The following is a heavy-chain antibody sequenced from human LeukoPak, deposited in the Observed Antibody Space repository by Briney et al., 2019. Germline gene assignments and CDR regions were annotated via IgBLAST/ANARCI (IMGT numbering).Heavy chain of an antibody. J-gene: IGHJ4*02. V-gene: IGHV3-21*01. CDR2: ISSSMISI. CDR3: ARDWIQLWLLDS. D-gene: IGHD5-18*01. CDR1: GFTFRRYD. Sequence: PGGSLRLSCASSGFTFRRYDMNWVRQAPGRGLKWVSFISSSMISIHYADSVQGRFTISRDNARNILYLQMNSLRAEDTAVYYCARDWIQLWLLDSWGQGTLVTVSS.